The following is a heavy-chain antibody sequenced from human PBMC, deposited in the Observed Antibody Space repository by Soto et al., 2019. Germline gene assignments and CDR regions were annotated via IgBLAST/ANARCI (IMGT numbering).Heavy chain of an antibody. CDR2: IYWDDDK. D-gene: IGHD2-15*01. J-gene: IGHJ4*02. V-gene: IGHV2-5*02. CDR3: AHISLVVPGSYYFDY. CDR1: DFSLTTSGVG. Sequence: QITLKESGPTLVKPTQTLTLTCTFSDFSLTTSGVGVGWIRQPPGKAPEWLALIYWDDDKHYSPSLKNRLTITKDTSKNQVVLTMTNMDPVDTATYYCAHISLVVPGSYYFDYWGQGTLVTVSS.